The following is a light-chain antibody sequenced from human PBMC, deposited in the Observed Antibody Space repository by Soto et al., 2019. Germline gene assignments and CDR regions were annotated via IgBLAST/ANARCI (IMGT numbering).Light chain of an antibody. Sequence: IVLTQSPGTLSLSPWERATLSCRASQSVSNKYLACYQQKPGQAPRLLISGASNRATGIPDRLSGSGSGTDFTLTISRLAPEDFAVYYCQQYGSSGTFGQGTKVDIK. J-gene: IGKJ1*01. CDR3: QQYGSSGT. CDR2: GAS. CDR1: QSVSNKY. V-gene: IGKV3-20*01.